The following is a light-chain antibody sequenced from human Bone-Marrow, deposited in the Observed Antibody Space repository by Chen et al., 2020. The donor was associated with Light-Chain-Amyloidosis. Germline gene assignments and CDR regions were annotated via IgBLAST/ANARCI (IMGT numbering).Light chain of an antibody. Sequence: DIQMTQSPASLSAFVGDAVVITCRASQTISIYLNWYQHKPGKAPKLLIYTASNLQRGVPPRFSGSGSGTDFTLNVSSLQPEDFATYYCQQSYTSPFTFGPGTKVDIK. CDR3: QQSYTSPFT. CDR2: TAS. CDR1: QTISIY. V-gene: IGKV1-39*01. J-gene: IGKJ3*01.